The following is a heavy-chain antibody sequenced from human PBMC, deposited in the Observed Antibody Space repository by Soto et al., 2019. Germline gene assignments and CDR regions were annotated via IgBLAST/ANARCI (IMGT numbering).Heavy chain of an antibody. CDR1: GYTFIGYY. V-gene: IGHV1-2*04. CDR3: ARVGGGLASLGYYGMDV. J-gene: IGHJ6*02. CDR2: INPNRGGT. D-gene: IGHD3-10*01. Sequence: QVQLVQSGAEVKKTGASVKVSCKASGYTFIGYYIHWVRQAPGQGLEWMGWINPNRGGTNYAQRFQGWVTMTRDRSISTAYMELSRLKSDDTAVYYCARVGGGLASLGYYGMDVWGQGTTVTASS.